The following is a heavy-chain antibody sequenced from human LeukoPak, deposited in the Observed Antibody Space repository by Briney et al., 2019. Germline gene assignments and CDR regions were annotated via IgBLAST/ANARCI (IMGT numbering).Heavy chain of an antibody. V-gene: IGHV3-48*03. J-gene: IGHJ5*02. D-gene: IGHD3-10*01. CDR2: ISSTGNPR. Sequence: GGSLRLSCAASGFTFSSYEMNWVRQAPGKGLEWVSYISSTGNPRHYAESVEGRFTISRDNSKNTVYLQMNSLSAEDTATYYCAREGGSGSYYISWGQGTLVTVSS. CDR3: AREGGSGSYYIS. CDR1: GFTFSSYE.